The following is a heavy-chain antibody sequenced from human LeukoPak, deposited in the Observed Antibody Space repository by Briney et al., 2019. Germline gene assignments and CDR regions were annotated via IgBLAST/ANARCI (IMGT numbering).Heavy chain of an antibody. D-gene: IGHD6-6*01. Sequence: SETLSLTCTVSGGSISSSSYYWGWIRQPPGKGLEWIGSIYYSGSTYYNPSLKSRVTISVDTSKNQFSLKLSSVTAADTAVYYCASSSSFRDAFDIWGQGTMVTVSS. V-gene: IGHV4-39*07. CDR3: ASSSSFRDAFDI. J-gene: IGHJ3*02. CDR1: GGSISSSSYY. CDR2: IYYSGST.